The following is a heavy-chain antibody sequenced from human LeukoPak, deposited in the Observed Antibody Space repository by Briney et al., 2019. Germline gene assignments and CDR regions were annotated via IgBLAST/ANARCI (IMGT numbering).Heavy chain of an antibody. CDR1: GVTFSSYE. CDR3: ARGAGSSGWYYFDY. Sequence: GGTLSLSCAVSGVTFSSYEMNWVRQAPGKGLEWVSYISSSGSTIYYADSVKGRFIIFRDNAKNSLYLQMTSLRAEDTPVYYCARGAGSSGWYYFDYWGQGTLVTVSS. V-gene: IGHV3-48*03. CDR2: ISSSGSTI. D-gene: IGHD6-19*01. J-gene: IGHJ4*02.